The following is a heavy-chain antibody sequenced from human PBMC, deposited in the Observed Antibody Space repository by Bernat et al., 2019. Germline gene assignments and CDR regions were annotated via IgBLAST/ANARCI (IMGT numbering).Heavy chain of an antibody. CDR2: IKQDGSEK. J-gene: IGHJ6*03. D-gene: IGHD1-26*01. CDR3: ARGRREGYSYYMDV. CDR1: GFTFSSYW. Sequence: EVQLVESGGGLVQPGGSLRLSCAASGFTFSSYWMNWVRQAPGKGLEWVANIKQDGSEKYYLDSVKGRFTISRDNAKNSLCLQMNSLRAEDTAVYYCARGRREGYSYYMDVWGKGTTVTVSS. V-gene: IGHV3-7*03.